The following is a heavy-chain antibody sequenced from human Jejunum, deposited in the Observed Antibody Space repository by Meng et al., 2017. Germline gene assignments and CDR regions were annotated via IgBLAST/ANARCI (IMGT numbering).Heavy chain of an antibody. J-gene: IGHJ4*02. V-gene: IGHV3-64*01. CDR2: IRNHGGST. D-gene: IGHD6-19*01. CDR3: ARAGGIAGYSSGWYSDY. Sequence: GGSQRLSCAASGFTFSSYAMHWVRQAPGKGPEYVSAIRNHGGSTYYANSVKGRFTISRDNSKTTLYLQMGSLRAEDRLVFDCARAGGIAGYSSGWYSDYWGQGTLVTVSS. CDR1: GFTFSSYA.